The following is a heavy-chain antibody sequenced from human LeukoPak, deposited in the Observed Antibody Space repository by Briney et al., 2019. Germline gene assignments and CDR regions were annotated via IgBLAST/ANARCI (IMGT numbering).Heavy chain of an antibody. Sequence: RPGGSLRLSCAASGFTFSEYWMHWVRQAPGKGLAWVSHINRDGGLTNYADSVKGGFTVSRDNARNILYLQMDSLRAEDTARYFCAREEHRLAAAGTSAFDLGGQGTLVTVSP. CDR2: INRDGGLT. V-gene: IGHV3-74*01. CDR3: AREEHRLAAAGTSAFDL. D-gene: IGHD6-13*01. J-gene: IGHJ3*01. CDR1: GFTFSEYW.